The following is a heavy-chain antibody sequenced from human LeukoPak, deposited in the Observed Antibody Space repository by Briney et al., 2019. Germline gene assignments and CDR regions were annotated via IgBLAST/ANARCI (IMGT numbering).Heavy chain of an antibody. V-gene: IGHV3-30*04. Sequence: GGSLRLSCAASGFTFDVYAMHWVRQAPGKGLEWVAVVSYDGTNKYYADSVKGRFTISRDNSQNTLHLQMSSLRVADTAVYYCARDQLQHCSDGSCYVIDNWGPGTLVAVSS. CDR3: ARDQLQHCSDGSCYVIDN. D-gene: IGHD2-15*01. CDR1: GFTFDVYA. J-gene: IGHJ4*02. CDR2: VSYDGTNK.